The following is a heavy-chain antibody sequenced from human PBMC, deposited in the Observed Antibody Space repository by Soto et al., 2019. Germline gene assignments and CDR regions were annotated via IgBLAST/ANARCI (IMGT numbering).Heavy chain of an antibody. J-gene: IGHJ4*02. V-gene: IGHV1-2*02. CDR2: VDPNSGGT. Sequence: QVQLVQSGAEVKKPGASVKVSCRPPGYTLTAYYIHGVRQAPGQGLEWMGWVDPNSGGTRDAQNFQGRVTMTRDTSTSTVYMELNWLRSDDTALYYCARDNYGPLDYWGQGTLVTVSS. D-gene: IGHD3-10*01. CDR1: GYTLTAYY. CDR3: ARDNYGPLDY.